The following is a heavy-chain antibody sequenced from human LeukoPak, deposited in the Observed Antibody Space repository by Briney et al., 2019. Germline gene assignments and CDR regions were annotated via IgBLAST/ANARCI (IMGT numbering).Heavy chain of an antibody. CDR1: GLNFNDSA. J-gene: IGHJ4*02. CDR3: AKESGKFDY. CDR2: ISADGGST. V-gene: IGHV3-43*02. Sequence: GGSLRLSCVAPGLNFNDSALHWFRQAPGKGLEWVSLISADGGSTFSADSVKGRFSISRDNSKNSLYLQMNSLRSEDTAMYYCAKESGKFDYWGQGTLVAVSS.